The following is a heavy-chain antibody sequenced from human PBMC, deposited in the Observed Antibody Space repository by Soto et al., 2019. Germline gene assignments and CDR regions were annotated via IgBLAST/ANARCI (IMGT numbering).Heavy chain of an antibody. V-gene: IGHV4-59*12. J-gene: IGHJ4*02. Sequence: PSETLSLTCTVSGGSISSYYWSWIRQPPGKGLEWIGYIYYSGSTNYNPSLKSRVTISVDTSKNQFSLKLSSVTAEDTAVYYCARGPTRDADYFDSWGRGTLVTVSS. CDR3: ARGPTRDADYFDS. CDR1: GGSISSYY. D-gene: IGHD2-2*01. CDR2: IYYSGST.